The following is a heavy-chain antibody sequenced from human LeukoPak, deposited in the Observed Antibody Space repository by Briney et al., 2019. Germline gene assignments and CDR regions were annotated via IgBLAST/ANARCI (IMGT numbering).Heavy chain of an antibody. J-gene: IGHJ6*03. D-gene: IGHD5-12*01. CDR1: GYTFTSYG. Sequence: GASVKVSCKASGYTFTSYGISWVRQAPGQGLEWMGWISAYNGNTNYAQKLQGRVTMTTDTSTSTAYMELRSLRSDDTAVYYCAREQVATIRGYYYYYMDVWGKGTTVTVSS. CDR2: ISAYNGNT. V-gene: IGHV1-18*01. CDR3: AREQVATIRGYYYYYMDV.